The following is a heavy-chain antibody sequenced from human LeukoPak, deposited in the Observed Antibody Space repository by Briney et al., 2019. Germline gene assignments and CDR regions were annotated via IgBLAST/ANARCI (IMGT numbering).Heavy chain of an antibody. J-gene: IGHJ3*02. D-gene: IGHD4-17*01. CDR1: GFTFSNAW. CDR3: TTDRGDNDAFDI. V-gene: IGHV3-15*01. CDR2: IKSKTDGGIT. Sequence: GGSLRLSCAASGFTFSNAWMSWVRQAPGKGLEWVGRIKSKTDGGITDYAAPVKGRFTISRDDSKNTLYLQMNSLKTEDTAVYYCTTDRGDNDAFDIWGQGTMVTVSS.